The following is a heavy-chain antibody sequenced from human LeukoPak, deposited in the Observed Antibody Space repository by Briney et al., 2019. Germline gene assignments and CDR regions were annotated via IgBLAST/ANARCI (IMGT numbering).Heavy chain of an antibody. CDR3: AGWIAAAGYFDY. CDR1: GGSFSGYY. D-gene: IGHD6-13*01. J-gene: IGHJ4*02. CDR2: IYYSGST. Sequence: PSETLSLTCAVYGGSFSGYYWGWIRQPPGKGLEWIGNIYYSGSTYYNPSLKRRVTISVDTSKNQFSLKLSSVTAADTAVYYCAGWIAAAGYFDYWGQGTLVTVSS. V-gene: IGHV4-34*01.